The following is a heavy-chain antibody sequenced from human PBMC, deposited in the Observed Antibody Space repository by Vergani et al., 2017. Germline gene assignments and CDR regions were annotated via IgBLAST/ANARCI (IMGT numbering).Heavy chain of an antibody. CDR2: IKRDGTET. V-gene: IGHV3-7*01. J-gene: IGHJ1*01. Sequence: EVHLEESGGGLVQPGGSLRLSCAASGFTFGDYYMAWIRLAPGKGLDWVASIKRDGTETFYVDSVKGRFTISRDNAKTTLYLQMNSLRDEDRGVYYCAGISDGSAPYLHYWVQGTLVTVAS. CDR1: GFTFGDYY. CDR3: AGISDGSAPYLHY. D-gene: IGHD2-15*01.